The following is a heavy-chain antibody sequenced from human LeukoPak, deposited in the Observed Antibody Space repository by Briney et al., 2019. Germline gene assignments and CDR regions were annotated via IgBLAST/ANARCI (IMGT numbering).Heavy chain of an antibody. CDR2: IRYDGSNK. CDR3: AKLVTSSGYYSSDY. V-gene: IGHV3-30*02. Sequence: GGSLRLSCAASGFTFGSYGMRWVRQAPGKGLEWVAFIRYDGSNKYYADSVKGRFTISRDNSKNTLYLQMNSLRAEDTAVYYCAKLVTSSGYYSSDYWGQGTLVTVSS. D-gene: IGHD3-22*01. CDR1: GFTFGSYG. J-gene: IGHJ4*02.